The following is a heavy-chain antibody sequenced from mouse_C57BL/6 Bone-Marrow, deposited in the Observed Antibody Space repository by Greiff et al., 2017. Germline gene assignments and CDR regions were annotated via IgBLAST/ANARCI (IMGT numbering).Heavy chain of an antibody. J-gene: IGHJ4*01. V-gene: IGHV3-6*01. CDR3: ARDRFPYAMDY. Sequence: VQLKESGPGLVKPSQSLSLTCSVTGYSITSGYYWNWIRQFPGNKLEWMGYISYDGSNNYNPSLKNRISITRDTSKNQFFLKLNSVTTEDTATYYCARDRFPYAMDYWGQGTSVTVSS. CDR2: ISYDGSN. CDR1: GYSITSGYY.